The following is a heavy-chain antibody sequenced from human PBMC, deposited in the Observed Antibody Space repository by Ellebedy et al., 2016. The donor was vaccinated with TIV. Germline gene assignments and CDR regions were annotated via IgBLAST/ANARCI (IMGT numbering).Heavy chain of an antibody. J-gene: IGHJ5*02. CDR3: ARKIGESWFDP. V-gene: IGHV4-30-4*08. D-gene: IGHD3-16*01. CDR1: GGSISSGGYY. CDR2: IYYSGTT. Sequence: MPSETLSLTCTVSGGSISSGGYYWSWIRQHPGKGLEWIGYIYYSGTTYYNPSLKSRVTISVDTSKNQFSLQLSSVTAADTAVYYCARKIGESWFDPWGQGTLVTVSS.